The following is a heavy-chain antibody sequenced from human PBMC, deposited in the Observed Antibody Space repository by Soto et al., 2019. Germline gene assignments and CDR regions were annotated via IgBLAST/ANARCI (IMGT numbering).Heavy chain of an antibody. CDR3: ASRGTTTDCSGGNCYARGFDY. CDR1: GGSISSGDYY. D-gene: IGHD2-15*01. CDR2: IYYSGST. Sequence: QVQLQESGPGLVKPSQTLSLTCTVSGGSISSGDYYWSWIRQPPGKGLEWIGYIYYSGSTYYNPSLTRRVTIPADTTKNHFSLRLSSVTAADTAVYYCASRGTTTDCSGGNCYARGFDYWGQGTLVTVSS. J-gene: IGHJ4*02. V-gene: IGHV4-30-4*01.